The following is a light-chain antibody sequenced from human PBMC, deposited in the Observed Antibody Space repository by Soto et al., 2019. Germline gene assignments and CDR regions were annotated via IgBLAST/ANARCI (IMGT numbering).Light chain of an antibody. Sequence: EIVLTQSPGTLSLSPGEGATLSCRASQSISSTFLAWYQHKPGQAPRVLLYGASRRAGGIPDRFSDSGSGPDFNLTISRLEPEDFAVYYCQQYESSWTFGQGTKVEIK. V-gene: IGKV3-20*01. J-gene: IGKJ1*01. CDR3: QQYESSWT. CDR2: GAS. CDR1: QSISSTF.